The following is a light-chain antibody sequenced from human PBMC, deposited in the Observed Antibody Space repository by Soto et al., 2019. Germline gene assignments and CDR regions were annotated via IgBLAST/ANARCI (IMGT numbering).Light chain of an antibody. Sequence: DIQMTQSPSTLSASVGDIVTITCRASQSISTWLAWYQQKPGKAPKLLIYDASSLESGVPSRFSGSGSGTEFTLTISSLQPEDFASYYCQQYNSYSTFGQGTKVEIK. J-gene: IGKJ1*01. CDR3: QQYNSYST. CDR1: QSISTW. CDR2: DAS. V-gene: IGKV1-5*01.